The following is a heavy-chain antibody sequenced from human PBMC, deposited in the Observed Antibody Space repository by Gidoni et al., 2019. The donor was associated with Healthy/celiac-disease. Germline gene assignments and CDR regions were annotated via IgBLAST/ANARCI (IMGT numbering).Heavy chain of an antibody. J-gene: IGHJ6*02. Sequence: QLQLQESGPGLVKPSETLSLTCTVSGGSISSSSYYWGWIRQPPGKGLEWIGSIYYSGSTYYNPSLKSRVTISVDTSKNQFSLKLSSVTAADTAVYYCARDFEDYYDSSGYPGQGMDVWGQGTTVTVSS. CDR1: GGSISSSSYY. D-gene: IGHD3-22*01. CDR2: IYYSGST. CDR3: ARDFEDYYDSSGYPGQGMDV. V-gene: IGHV4-39*07.